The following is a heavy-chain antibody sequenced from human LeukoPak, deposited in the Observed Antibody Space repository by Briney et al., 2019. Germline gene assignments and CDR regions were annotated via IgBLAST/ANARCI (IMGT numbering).Heavy chain of an antibody. V-gene: IGHV3-53*01. D-gene: IGHD4-17*01. CDR1: GFTFSNAW. CDR3: AKVQKYGDYPVDY. J-gene: IGHJ4*02. Sequence: GGSLRLSCAASGFTFSNAWMSWVRQAPGKGLEWVSLIYSDGRTYYADSVKGRCTISRDNSKNTLYLQMNSLRAEDTAVYYCAKVQKYGDYPVDYWGQGTLVTVSS. CDR2: IYSDGRT.